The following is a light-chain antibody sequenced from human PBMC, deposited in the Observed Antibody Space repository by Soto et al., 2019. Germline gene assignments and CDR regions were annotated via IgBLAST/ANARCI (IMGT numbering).Light chain of an antibody. CDR1: QSVSSY. CDR2: DAS. CDR3: QQRSNWRWT. Sequence: EIVLTQSPATLSLSPGERATLSCRASQSVSSYLAWYQQKPGQAPRLLIYDASNRATGIPARFSGSGSGTDFSLTISSLEPEDFAVYYCQQRSNWRWTFGPGTKEDIK. J-gene: IGKJ3*01. V-gene: IGKV3-11*01.